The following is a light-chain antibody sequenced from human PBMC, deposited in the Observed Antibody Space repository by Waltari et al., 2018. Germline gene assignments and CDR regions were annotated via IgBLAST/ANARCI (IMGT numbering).Light chain of an antibody. Sequence: QSALTQPAPFSGTPGQSITISCVGTPSDVGSFDLFSWYQQHPGEAPKLLICEVFKRPPDTSSRFAGAKSGSTASLTISGLQPEDEADYYCCSYAGLGIYVFGTGTKVTVL. J-gene: IGLJ1*01. CDR1: PSDVGSFDL. V-gene: IGLV2-23*02. CDR2: EVF. CDR3: CSYAGLGIYV.